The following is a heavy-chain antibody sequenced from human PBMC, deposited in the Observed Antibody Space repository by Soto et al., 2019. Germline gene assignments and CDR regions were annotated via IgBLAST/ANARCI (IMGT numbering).Heavy chain of an antibody. D-gene: IGHD6-19*01. V-gene: IGHV1-2*04. CDR3: ARDHGYSSGWYVGDYYGMDV. Sequence: ASWKVSCESSGYSFTGYYMHWVRQAPGQGPDWMGWINPNSGGTNYAQKFQGWVTMTRDTSISTAYMELSRLRSDDTAVYYCARDHGYSSGWYVGDYYGMDVWGQGTTVTVSS. CDR2: INPNSGGT. J-gene: IGHJ6*02. CDR1: GYSFTGYY.